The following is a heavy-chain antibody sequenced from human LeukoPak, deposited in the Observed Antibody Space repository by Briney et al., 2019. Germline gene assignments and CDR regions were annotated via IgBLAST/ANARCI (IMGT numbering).Heavy chain of an antibody. CDR2: IYYSGST. CDR1: GGSISSCY. D-gene: IGHD4-11*01. CDR3: AREGSMTTVKHYFDY. J-gene: IGHJ4*02. Sequence: SETLSLTCTVSGGSISSCYWSWIRQPPGKGLEWIGYIYYSGSTNYNPSLKSRVTISVDTSKNQFSLKVSSVTAADTAVYYCAREGSMTTVKHYFDYWGQGTLVTVSS. V-gene: IGHV4-59*01.